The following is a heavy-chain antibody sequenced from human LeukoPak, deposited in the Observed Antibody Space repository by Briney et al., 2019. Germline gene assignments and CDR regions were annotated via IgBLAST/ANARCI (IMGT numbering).Heavy chain of an antibody. V-gene: IGHV3-9*01. CDR1: GFTFDDYA. CDR2: ISWNSGSI. CDR3: AKAGSRRGEYFQH. Sequence: PGGSLRLSCTASGFTFDDYAMHWVRQAPGKGLVWVSGISWNSGSIGYADSVKGRFTISRDNAKNSLYLQMNSLRAEDTALYYCAKAGSRRGEYFQHWGQGTLVTVSS. J-gene: IGHJ1*01. D-gene: IGHD3-10*01.